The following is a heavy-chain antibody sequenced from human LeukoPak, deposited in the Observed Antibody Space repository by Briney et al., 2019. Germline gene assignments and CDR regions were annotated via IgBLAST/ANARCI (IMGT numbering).Heavy chain of an antibody. CDR3: ASSSSSFFDY. CDR2: INHSGST. CDR1: GGSFSGYY. J-gene: IGHJ4*02. Sequence: PSETLSLTCAVYGGSFSGYYWSWIRQPPGKGLEWIGEINHSGSTNYNPSLKSRVTISVDTSKNQFSLKLSSVTAADTAVYYCASSSSSFFDYWGQGTLVTVSS. D-gene: IGHD6-13*01. V-gene: IGHV4-34*01.